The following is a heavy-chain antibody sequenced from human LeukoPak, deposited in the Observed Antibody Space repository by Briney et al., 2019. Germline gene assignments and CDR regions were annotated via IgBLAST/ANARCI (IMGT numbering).Heavy chain of an antibody. D-gene: IGHD3-9*01. J-gene: IGHJ3*02. CDR2: IIPIFGTA. Sequence: ASVKVSCKASGGTFSSYAISWVRQAPGQGLEWMGGIIPIFGTANYAQKFQGRVTITADKSTSTAYMELSSLRSEDTAVYYCAGRLRYFDQGAFDIWGQGTMVTVPS. CDR1: GGTFSSYA. CDR3: AGRLRYFDQGAFDI. V-gene: IGHV1-69*06.